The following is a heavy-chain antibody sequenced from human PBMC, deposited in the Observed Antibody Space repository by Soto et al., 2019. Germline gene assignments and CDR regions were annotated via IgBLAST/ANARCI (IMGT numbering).Heavy chain of an antibody. CDR2: IDPSDSYT. J-gene: IGHJ6*02. D-gene: IGHD6-13*01. CDR3: ARNPSSNSYYYYGMAV. CDR1: GYSFTSYW. Sequence: GESLKISCKCSGYSFTSYWLSWVRQMPGKGLEWMGRIDPSDSYTNYSPSFQGHVTISADKSISTAYLQWSSLKASDTAMYYCARNPSSNSYYYYGMAVWRQGTRVNVPS. V-gene: IGHV5-10-1*01.